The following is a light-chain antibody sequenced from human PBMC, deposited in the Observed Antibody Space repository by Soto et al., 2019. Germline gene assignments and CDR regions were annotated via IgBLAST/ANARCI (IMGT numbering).Light chain of an antibody. J-gene: IGKJ1*01. CDR2: DAS. V-gene: IGKV1-5*01. CDR1: QSISSW. CDR3: QQYNIYLT. Sequence: DIQMTQYPSTLSASVGDRVTITCRASQSISSWLAWYQQKPGKAPKLLIYDASSLESGGPSRFSGSGSGTEFTLTSSSLQPDDFATYYCQQYNIYLTFRQGTKVEI.